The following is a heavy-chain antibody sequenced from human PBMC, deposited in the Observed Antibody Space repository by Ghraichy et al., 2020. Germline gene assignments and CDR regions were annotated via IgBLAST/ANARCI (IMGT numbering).Heavy chain of an antibody. Sequence: SETLSLTCTVSGGSISSYYWSWIRQPPGKGLEWIGYIYYSGSTNYNPSLKSRVTISVDTSKNQFSLKLSSVTAADTAVYYCARDHGSVTRGYYYGMDVWGQGTTVTVSS. V-gene: IGHV4-59*01. J-gene: IGHJ6*02. D-gene: IGHD6-19*01. CDR2: IYYSGST. CDR3: ARDHGSVTRGYYYGMDV. CDR1: GGSISSYY.